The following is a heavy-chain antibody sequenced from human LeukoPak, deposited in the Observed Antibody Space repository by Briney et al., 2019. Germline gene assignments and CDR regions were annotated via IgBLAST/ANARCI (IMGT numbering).Heavy chain of an antibody. J-gene: IGHJ4*02. CDR2: IYYTGTT. V-gene: IGHV4-39*01. D-gene: IGHD1-26*01. Sequence: SETLSLTCIVPGVSIDRSDYSWGWIRQPPGAGLEWIGNIYYTGTTYYTPSLRGRLTISVDTSKNQFSLKLTSVTAADTAIYYCARLDPRGPFESWGQGTLVTVSS. CDR1: GVSIDRSDYS. CDR3: ARLDPRGPFES.